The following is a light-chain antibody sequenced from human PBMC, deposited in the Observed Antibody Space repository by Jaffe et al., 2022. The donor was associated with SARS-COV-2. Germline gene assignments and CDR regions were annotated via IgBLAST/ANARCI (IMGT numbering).Light chain of an antibody. J-gene: IGKJ2*01. V-gene: IGKV1-39*01. CDR3: QQSYTTPYT. CDR2: AAS. Sequence: DIQMTQSPSSLSASVGDRVTITCRASQTIISYLNWYQQKPGKAPKLLIYAASSLQSEVPSRFSAGGSGTDFALTISGLQPEDFGTYYCQQSYTTPYTFGQGTKLEIK. CDR1: QTIISY.